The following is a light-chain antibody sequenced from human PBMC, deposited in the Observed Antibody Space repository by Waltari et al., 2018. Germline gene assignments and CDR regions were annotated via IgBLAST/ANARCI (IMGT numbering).Light chain of an antibody. CDR1: HSIGGR. J-gene: IGKJ2*03. V-gene: IGKV6-21*01. Sequence: EIVLTQSPEFQSVTLTEKVTITCRASHSIGGRLHWYQQKPDQSPKILIMYASQSFSGVPSRVSGSGSGTDFTLTSDGVEAEDAATYYCHHSDRLPYSFGQGTKLEIK. CDR2: YAS. CDR3: HHSDRLPYS.